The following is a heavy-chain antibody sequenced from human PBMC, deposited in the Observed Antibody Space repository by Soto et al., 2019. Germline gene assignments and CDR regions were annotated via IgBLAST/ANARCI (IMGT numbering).Heavy chain of an antibody. CDR3: ARLGYYDSSGYYVGY. J-gene: IGHJ4*02. D-gene: IGHD3-22*01. CDR1: GGSISSDY. CDR2: IYYSGST. Sequence: SETLSLTCTVSGGSISSDYWSWIRQPPGKGLEWIGYIYYSGSTNYNPSLKSRVTISVDTSKNQFSLKLSSVTAADTAVYYCARLGYYDSSGYYVGYWGQGTLVTVSS. V-gene: IGHV4-59*08.